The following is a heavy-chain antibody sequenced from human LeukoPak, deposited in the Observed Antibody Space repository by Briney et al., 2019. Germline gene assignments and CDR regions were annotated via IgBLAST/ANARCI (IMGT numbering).Heavy chain of an antibody. CDR1: GLTFSSHG. V-gene: IGHV3-33*08. CDR2: IWYDGSNK. J-gene: IGHJ4*02. D-gene: IGHD6-19*01. Sequence: PGGSLRLSCAASGLTFSSHGMHWVRQAPGKGLEWVAVIWYDGSNKYYADSVKGRFTISRDNSKNTLYLQMNSLRAEDTAVYYCARYTTGWFLDYWGQGTLVTVSS. CDR3: ARYTTGWFLDY.